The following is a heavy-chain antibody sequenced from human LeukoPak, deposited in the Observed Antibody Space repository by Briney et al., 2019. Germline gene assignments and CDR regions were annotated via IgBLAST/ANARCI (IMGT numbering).Heavy chain of an antibody. Sequence: GGSLRLSCAASGFTFSNFLMTWVRQAPGKGPEWVSAISGSGGDAYYADSVKGRFTISRDNSKNTLYLQMNSLRAEDTAVYYCAKKGATTGDFDYWGQGTLVTVSS. CDR1: GFTFSNFL. J-gene: IGHJ4*02. D-gene: IGHD1-26*01. V-gene: IGHV3-23*01. CDR3: AKKGATTGDFDY. CDR2: ISGSGGDA.